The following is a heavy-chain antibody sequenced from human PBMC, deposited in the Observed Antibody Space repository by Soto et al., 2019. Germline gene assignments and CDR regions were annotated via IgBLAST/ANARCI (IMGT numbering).Heavy chain of an antibody. CDR3: ARGGYYDSSDYGGGCASDI. CDR1: GFTVSSNY. Sequence: GGSLRLSCAASGFTVSSNYMSWVRQAPGKGLEWVSVIYSGGSTYYADSVKGRFTISRDNSKNTLYLQMNSLRAEDTAVYYCARGGYYDSSDYGGGCASDIWGQGTMVTVSS. D-gene: IGHD3-22*01. J-gene: IGHJ3*02. V-gene: IGHV3-53*01. CDR2: IYSGGST.